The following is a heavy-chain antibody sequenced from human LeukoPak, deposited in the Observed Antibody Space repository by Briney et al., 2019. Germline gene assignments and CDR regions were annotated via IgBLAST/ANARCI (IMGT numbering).Heavy chain of an antibody. CDR3: AKAFRRWSYYYFDY. CDR2: SYSGGST. D-gene: IGHD4-23*01. J-gene: IGHJ4*02. V-gene: IGHV3-53*05. CDR1: GFTVSSNY. Sequence: GGSLRLSCAASGFTVSSNYMSWVRQAPGKGLEWVSVSYSGGSTYYADSVKGRFTISRDNAKNSLYLQMNSLRAEDTALYYCAKAFRRWSYYYFDYWGQGTLVTVSS.